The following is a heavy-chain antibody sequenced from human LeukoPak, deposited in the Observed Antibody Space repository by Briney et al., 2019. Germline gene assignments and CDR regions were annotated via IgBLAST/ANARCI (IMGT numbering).Heavy chain of an antibody. CDR2: VHKTGKT. CDR1: GGSFSGYY. V-gene: IGHV4-34*01. D-gene: IGHD7-27*01. Sequence: SETLSLTCAVYGGSFSGYYWSWIRQPPGKGLEWIGEVHKTGKTNYNPSLKTRVTISIDASKNQLSLELTSVTAADAAVYYCARELLGAPTPGAYWGQGTRVTVSS. J-gene: IGHJ4*02. CDR3: ARELLGAPTPGAY.